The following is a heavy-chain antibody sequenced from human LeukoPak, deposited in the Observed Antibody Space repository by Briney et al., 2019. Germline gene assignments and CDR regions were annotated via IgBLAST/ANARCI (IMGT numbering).Heavy chain of an antibody. CDR2: IYYSGST. J-gene: IGHJ4*02. Sequence: SETLSLTCTVSGGSISSSSYYWGWIRQPPGKGLEWIGSIYYSGSTYYNPSLKSRVTISVDTSKNRFSLKLSSVTAADTAVYYCARQVMVRGVIISFDYWGQGTLVTVSS. CDR3: ARQVMVRGVIISFDY. D-gene: IGHD3-10*01. CDR1: GGSISSSSYY. V-gene: IGHV4-39*01.